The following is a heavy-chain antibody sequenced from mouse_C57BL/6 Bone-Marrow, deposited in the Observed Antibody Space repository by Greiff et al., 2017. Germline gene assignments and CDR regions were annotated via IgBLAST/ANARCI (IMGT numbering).Heavy chain of an antibody. CDR3: AREGITTVVAFDY. Sequence: EVQLQESGPGLVKPSQSLSLTCSVTGYSITSGYYWNWIRQFPGNKLEWMGYISYDGSNNYNPSLKNRISITRDTSKNQFFLKLNSVTTEDTATYYCAREGITTVVAFDYWGQGTTLTVSS. V-gene: IGHV3-6*01. CDR1: GYSITSGYY. J-gene: IGHJ2*01. D-gene: IGHD1-1*01. CDR2: ISYDGSN.